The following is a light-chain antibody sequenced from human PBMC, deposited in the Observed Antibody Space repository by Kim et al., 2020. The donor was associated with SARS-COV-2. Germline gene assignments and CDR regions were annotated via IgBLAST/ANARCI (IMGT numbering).Light chain of an antibody. V-gene: IGLV1-47*01. CDR3: AAWDGSLSALV. CDR1: HSNLGSSY. Sequence: GQGVSFSYSGSHSNLGSSYVYWYQQVPGGDPKLLICRGNKRPYGVPDRFSGSKSGSSAPLAISGPRSEDEADYYCAAWDGSLSALVFGGGTQLTVL. CDR2: RGN. J-gene: IGLJ3*02.